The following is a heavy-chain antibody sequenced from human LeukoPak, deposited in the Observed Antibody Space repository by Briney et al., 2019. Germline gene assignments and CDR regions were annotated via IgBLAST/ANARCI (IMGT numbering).Heavy chain of an antibody. CDR1: GYTFTSYY. V-gene: IGHV1-46*01. CDR2: INPSGGST. D-gene: IGHD3-10*01. J-gene: IGHJ4*02. Sequence: ASVTVSFKASGYTFTSYYMHWVRQAPGQGLEWMGIINPSGGSTSYAQKFQGRVTITRDTSASTAYMELSSLRSEDTAVYYCARDFWWFGELLSYFDYWGQGTLVTVSS. CDR3: ARDFWWFGELLSYFDY.